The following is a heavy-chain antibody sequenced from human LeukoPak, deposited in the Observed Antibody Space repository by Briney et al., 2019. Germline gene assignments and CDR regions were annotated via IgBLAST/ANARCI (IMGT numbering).Heavy chain of an antibody. CDR1: GGSVSSGSYY. CDR3: AVAGLSGIDY. CDR2: IYYSGST. Sequence: SETLSLTCTVSGGSVSSGSYYWSWIRQPPGKGLEWIGYIYYSGSTNYNPSLKSRVTISVDTSKNQFSLKLSSVTAADTAVYYCAVAGLSGIDYWGQGTLVTVSS. J-gene: IGHJ4*02. V-gene: IGHV4-61*01. D-gene: IGHD6-19*01.